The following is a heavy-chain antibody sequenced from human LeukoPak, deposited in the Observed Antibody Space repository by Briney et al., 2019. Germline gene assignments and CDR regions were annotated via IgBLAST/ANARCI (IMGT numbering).Heavy chain of an antibody. Sequence: SVKVSCKASGGTFSSYTISWVRQAPGQGLEWMGGIIPILGIANYAQKFQGRVTITADKSTSTAYMELSSLRSEDTAVYYCAASTAAAGILDYYYYYMDVWGKGTTVTVSS. J-gene: IGHJ6*03. CDR2: IIPILGIA. CDR3: AASTAAAGILDYYYYYMDV. D-gene: IGHD6-13*01. V-gene: IGHV1-69*10. CDR1: GGTFSSYT.